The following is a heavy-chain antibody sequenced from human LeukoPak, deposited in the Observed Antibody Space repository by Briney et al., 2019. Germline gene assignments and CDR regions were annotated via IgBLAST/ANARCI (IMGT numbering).Heavy chain of an antibody. D-gene: IGHD1-26*01. V-gene: IGHV5-51*01. CDR2: IYPGDSDT. Sequence: GESLQISCQGSGSSFTSYWIAWVRQVPGKGLEYMGIIYPGDSDTRYSPSFQGQVTISADKSISTAYLQWSSLKASDTAMYYCARRVGGTTSRAFDIWGQGTMVSVSS. CDR1: GSSFTSYW. J-gene: IGHJ3*02. CDR3: ARRVGGTTSRAFDI.